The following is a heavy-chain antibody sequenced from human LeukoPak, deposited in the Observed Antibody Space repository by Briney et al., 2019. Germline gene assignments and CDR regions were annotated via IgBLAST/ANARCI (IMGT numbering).Heavy chain of an antibody. V-gene: IGHV3-11*06. CDR1: GLTFSDYY. Sequence: PGGSLRLSCAASGLTFSDYYMSWIRQAPGKGLEGVSYISSSSGYTKYADSVKGRFTIPRDNAKNSLYLQMNSLRAEDTAVYYCASHGGHDYFDYWGQGTLVTVSS. J-gene: IGHJ4*02. CDR2: ISSSSGYT. CDR3: ASHGGHDYFDY. D-gene: IGHD5-12*01.